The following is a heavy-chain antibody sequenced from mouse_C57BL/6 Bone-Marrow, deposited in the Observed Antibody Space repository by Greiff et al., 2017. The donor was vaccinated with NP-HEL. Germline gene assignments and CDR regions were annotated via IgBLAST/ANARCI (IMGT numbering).Heavy chain of an antibody. V-gene: IGHV1-66*01. Sequence: QVQLKESGPELVKPGASVKISCKASGYSFTSYYIHWVKQRPGQGLEWIGWIYPGSGNTKYNEKFKGKATLTADTSSSTAYMQLSSLTSEDSAVYYCARRVNSGSYAMDYWGQGTSVTVSS. J-gene: IGHJ4*01. D-gene: IGHD4-1*02. CDR3: ARRVNSGSYAMDY. CDR1: GYSFTSYY. CDR2: IYPGSGNT.